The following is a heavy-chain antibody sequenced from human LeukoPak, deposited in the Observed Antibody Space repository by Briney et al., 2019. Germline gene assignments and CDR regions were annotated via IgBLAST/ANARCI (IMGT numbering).Heavy chain of an antibody. CDR3: AKDQDSSGWYESIDY. Sequence: PGGSLRLSCAASKFAFSSYAMSWVRQAPGKGLEWVSAISGGGGNTYYADSVKGRFTISRDNSKNTLYLQMNSLRAEDTAVYYCAKDQDSSGWYESIDYWGQGTLVTVSS. CDR1: KFAFSSYA. V-gene: IGHV3-23*01. D-gene: IGHD6-19*01. CDR2: ISGGGGNT. J-gene: IGHJ4*02.